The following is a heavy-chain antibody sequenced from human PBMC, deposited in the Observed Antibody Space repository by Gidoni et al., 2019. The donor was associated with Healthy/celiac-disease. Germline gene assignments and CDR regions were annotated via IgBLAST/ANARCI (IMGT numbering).Heavy chain of an antibody. D-gene: IGHD3-22*01. Sequence: EVQLVESGGGLVQPGRSLRLSCAASGFTLDDYAMHWVRQAPGKGLEWVSGISWNSGSIGYADSVKGRFTISRDNAKNSLYLQMNSLRAEDTALYYCAKDIYYYDSSGYDSAFDIWGQGTMVTVSS. V-gene: IGHV3-9*01. CDR1: GFTLDDYA. CDR2: ISWNSGSI. CDR3: AKDIYYYDSSGYDSAFDI. J-gene: IGHJ3*02.